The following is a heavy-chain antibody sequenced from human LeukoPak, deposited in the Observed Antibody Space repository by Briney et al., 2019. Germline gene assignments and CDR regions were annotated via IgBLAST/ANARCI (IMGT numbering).Heavy chain of an antibody. D-gene: IGHD3-10*01. CDR2: INSDGSST. CDR1: GFTFSSYW. CDR3: ARDLRGVKWTARSAPVDY. J-gene: IGHJ4*02. V-gene: IGHV3-74*01. Sequence: GGSLRLSCAASGFTFSSYWMHWVRQAPGKGLVWVSRINSDGSSTSYADSVKGRFTISRDNAKNSLYLQMNSLRAEDTAVYYCARDLRGVKWTARSAPVDYWGQGTLVTVSS.